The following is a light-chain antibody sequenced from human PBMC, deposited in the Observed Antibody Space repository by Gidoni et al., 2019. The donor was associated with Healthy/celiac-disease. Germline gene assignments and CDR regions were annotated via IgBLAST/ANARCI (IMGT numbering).Light chain of an antibody. V-gene: IGKV3-11*01. CDR2: DAS. CDR1: QSVSSY. J-gene: IGKJ4*01. CDR3: QQRSNWGFLT. Sequence: EIVLTQSQATLSLSPGERATLSCRASQSVSSYLAWYQQKPGQAPSLLIYDASNRATGIPARFSGSGSGTDFTLTISSLEPEDFAVYYCQQRSNWGFLTFGGGTKVEIK.